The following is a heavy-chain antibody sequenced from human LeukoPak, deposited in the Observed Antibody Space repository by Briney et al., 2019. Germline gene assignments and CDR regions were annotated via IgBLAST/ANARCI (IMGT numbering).Heavy chain of an antibody. CDR3: ARHIVVVIKGPFDY. V-gene: IGHV4-39*01. D-gene: IGHD3-22*01. CDR2: IYYSGST. J-gene: IGHJ4*02. Sequence: SETLSRTCTVSGGSISSSSYYWGWIRQPPGKGLEWIGSIYYSGSTYYNPSLKSRVTISVDTSKNQFSLKLSSVTAADTAVYYCARHIVVVIKGPFDYWGQGTLVTVSS. CDR1: GGSISSSSYY.